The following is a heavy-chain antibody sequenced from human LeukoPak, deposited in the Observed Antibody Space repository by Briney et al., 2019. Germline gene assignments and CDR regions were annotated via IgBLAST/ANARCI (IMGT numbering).Heavy chain of an antibody. Sequence: GGSLRLSCAASGFTFNDYYMSWIRQAPGKGLEWLSYINIGGTNTHYADSVKGRFTISRDNAKKSLYLGMNNLRAEDTAVYYCATDGAGFDTWGQGVLVTVSS. V-gene: IGHV3-11*01. CDR1: GFTFNDYY. CDR2: INIGGTNT. J-gene: IGHJ5*02. CDR3: ATDGAGFDT.